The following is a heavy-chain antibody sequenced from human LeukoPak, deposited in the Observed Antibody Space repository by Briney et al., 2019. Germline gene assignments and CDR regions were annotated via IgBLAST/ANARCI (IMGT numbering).Heavy chain of an antibody. J-gene: IGHJ4*02. CDR3: ANSGWYENPFNFDY. D-gene: IGHD6-19*01. V-gene: IGHV3-30*18. CDR2: ISYDGSNK. CDR1: GLTFSSHW. Sequence: GGSLRLSCAASGLTFSSHWMHWVRQAPGKGLEWVAVISYDGSNKYYADSVKGRFTISRDNSKNTLYLQMNSLRAEDTAVYYCANSGWYENPFNFDYWGQGTLVTVSS.